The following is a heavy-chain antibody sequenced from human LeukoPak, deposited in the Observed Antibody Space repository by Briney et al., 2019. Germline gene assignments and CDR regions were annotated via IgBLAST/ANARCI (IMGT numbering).Heavy chain of an antibody. CDR3: ARDEI. CDR1: GFTFSSYA. J-gene: IGHJ4*02. V-gene: IGHV3-30*04. Sequence: GGSLRLSCAASGFTFSSYAMNWVRQAPGKGLEWVAVISYDGSNKYYADSVKGRFTISRDNSKNTLYLQMNSLRAEDTAVYYCARDEIWGQGTLVTVSS. CDR2: ISYDGSNK.